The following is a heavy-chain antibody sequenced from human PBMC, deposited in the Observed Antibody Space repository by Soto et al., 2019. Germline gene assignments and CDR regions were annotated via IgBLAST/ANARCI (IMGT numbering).Heavy chain of an antibody. J-gene: IGHJ4*02. V-gene: IGHV1-8*01. Sequence: QVQLVQSGAEVKKPGASVKVSCKASGYTFTSYDINWVRQATGQGLEWMGWMNPNSGNTGYAQKFKGRVTMTRNTSINTAYMELSSLRSEDTAVYYCARSYRRGGYSGYHPLDYWGQGTLVTVSS. CDR3: ARSYRRGGYSGYHPLDY. CDR2: MNPNSGNT. D-gene: IGHD5-12*01. CDR1: GYTFTSYD.